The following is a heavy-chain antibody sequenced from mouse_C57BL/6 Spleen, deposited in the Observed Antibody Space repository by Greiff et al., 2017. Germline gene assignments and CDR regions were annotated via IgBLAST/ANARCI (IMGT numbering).Heavy chain of an antibody. CDR2: IDPETGGT. J-gene: IGHJ3*01. CDR3: TRGLLIPFAY. Sequence: QVQLQQSGAELVRPGASVTLSCKASGYTFTDYEMHWVKQTPVHGLEWIGAIDPETGGTAYNQKFKGQGILTADKSSSTAYMELRSLTSEDSAVYYCTRGLLIPFAYWGQGTLVTVSA. D-gene: IGHD2-3*01. CDR1: GYTFTDYE. V-gene: IGHV1-15*01.